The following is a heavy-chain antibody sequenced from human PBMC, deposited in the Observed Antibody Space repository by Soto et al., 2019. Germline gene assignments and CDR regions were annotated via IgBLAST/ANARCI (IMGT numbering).Heavy chain of an antibody. CDR2: IYYSGST. CDR3: ARQRGSQDYYYGMDV. D-gene: IGHD6-13*01. CDR1: GGSISSGGYY. V-gene: IGHV4-31*03. J-gene: IGHJ6*02. Sequence: QVQLQESGPGLVKPSQTLSLTCTVSGGSISSGGYYWSWIRQHPGKGPEWIGYIYYSGSTYYNPSLKSRVTISVDTSKNQFSLKLSSVTAADTAVYYCARQRGSQDYYYGMDVWGQGTTVTVSS.